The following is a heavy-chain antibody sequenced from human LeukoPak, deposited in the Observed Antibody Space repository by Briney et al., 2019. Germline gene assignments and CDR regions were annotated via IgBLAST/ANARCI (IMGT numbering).Heavy chain of an antibody. CDR2: FDPEDGET. CDR1: GYTLTELS. J-gene: IGHJ3*02. D-gene: IGHD3-3*01. Sequence: VASVKVSCKVSGYTLTELSMHWVRQAPGKGLEWMGGFDPEDGETIYAQKFQGRVTMTEDTSTDTAYMELSSLRSEDTAVYYCATDGVLRFLEWLLSNGPTHAFDIWGQGTMVTVSS. V-gene: IGHV1-24*01. CDR3: ATDGVLRFLEWLLSNGPTHAFDI.